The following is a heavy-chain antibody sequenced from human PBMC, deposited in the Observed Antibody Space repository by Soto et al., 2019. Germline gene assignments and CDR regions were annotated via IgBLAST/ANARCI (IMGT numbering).Heavy chain of an antibody. CDR1: GGSISSGGYY. V-gene: IGHV4-31*03. D-gene: IGHD6-13*01. CDR3: ARAVSSSWSWGMDV. J-gene: IGHJ6*02. Sequence: PSETLSLTCTVSGGSISSGGYYWSWIRQHPGKGLEWIGYIYYSGSTYYNPSLKSRVTISVDTSKNQFSLKLSSVTAADTAVYYCARAVSSSWSWGMDVWGQGTTVTV. CDR2: IYYSGST.